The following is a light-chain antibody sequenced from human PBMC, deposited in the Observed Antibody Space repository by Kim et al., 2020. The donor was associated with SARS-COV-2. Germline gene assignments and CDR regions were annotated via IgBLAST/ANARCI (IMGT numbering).Light chain of an antibody. Sequence: ATINCKSRQSVLYSSNNKNYLVWYQQKPGQPPKLLIYWASTRESGVPDRFSGSGSGTDFTLTISSLQAEDVAVYYCQQYYSTPPYTFGQGTKLEI. CDR2: WAS. V-gene: IGKV4-1*01. CDR3: QQYYSTPPYT. J-gene: IGKJ2*01. CDR1: QSVLYSSNNKNY.